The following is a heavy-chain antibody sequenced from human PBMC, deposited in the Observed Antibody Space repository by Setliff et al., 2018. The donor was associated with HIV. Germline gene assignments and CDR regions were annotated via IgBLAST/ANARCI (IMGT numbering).Heavy chain of an antibody. CDR1: GFTVNSNY. CDR2: IYGGDIT. Sequence: GGSLRLSCAASGFTVNSNYMSWVRQAPGKGLEWVSIIYGGDITYYADSVKGRFSISRDNSKNTLHLQMNSLRAEDTAVYYCARGGVTTVTTFDYWGQGTLVTVSS. J-gene: IGHJ4*02. CDR3: ARGGVTTVTTFDY. V-gene: IGHV3-53*01. D-gene: IGHD4-17*01.